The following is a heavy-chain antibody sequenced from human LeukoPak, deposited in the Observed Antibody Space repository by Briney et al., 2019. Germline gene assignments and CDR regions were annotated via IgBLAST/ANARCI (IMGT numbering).Heavy chain of an antibody. CDR1: GFTFSSYA. CDR2: ISYDGSNK. D-gene: IGHD1-26*01. CDR3: ARGGGELRLFDY. V-gene: IGHV3-30-3*01. J-gene: IGHJ4*02. Sequence: GGSLRLSCAASGFTFSSYAMHWVRQAPGKGLEWVAVISYDGSNKYYADSVKGRFTISRDNSKNTLYLQMNSPGAEDTAGYYCARGGGELRLFDYWGQGTLVTVSS.